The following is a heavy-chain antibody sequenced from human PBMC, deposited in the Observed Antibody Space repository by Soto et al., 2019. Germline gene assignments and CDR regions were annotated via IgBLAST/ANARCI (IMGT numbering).Heavy chain of an antibody. J-gene: IGHJ6*02. CDR3: ARRTYRAAPGYYYYGMDV. Sequence: PGESLKISCKGSGYSFTSYWIGWVRQMPGKGLEWMGIIYPGDSDTRYSPSFQGQVTISADKSISTAYLQWSSLKSSDTAIYYCARRTYRAAPGYYYYGMDVGGQGTTVTVSS. D-gene: IGHD6-6*01. V-gene: IGHV5-51*01. CDR2: IYPGDSDT. CDR1: GYSFTSYW.